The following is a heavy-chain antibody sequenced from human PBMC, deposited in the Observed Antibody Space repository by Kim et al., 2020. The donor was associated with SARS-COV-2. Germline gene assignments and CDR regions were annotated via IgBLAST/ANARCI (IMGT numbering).Heavy chain of an antibody. V-gene: IGHV4-34*01. J-gene: IGHJ4*02. CDR2: INHSGST. D-gene: IGHD6-19*01. CDR1: GGSFSGYY. Sequence: SETLSLTCAVYGGSFSGYYWMWIRQPPGKGLEWIGEINHSGSTNYNPSLKSRVTISVDTSKNQVSLKLNSVTAADTAIFYCARGGRGDVAVSDYFDYWGQGTLVTVSS. CDR3: ARGGRGDVAVSDYFDY.